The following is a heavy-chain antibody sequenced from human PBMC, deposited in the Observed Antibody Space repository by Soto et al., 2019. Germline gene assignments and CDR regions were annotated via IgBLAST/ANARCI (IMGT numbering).Heavy chain of an antibody. Sequence: GGSLRLSCAASGFTFSSYSMIWVRQALGKGLEWVSDISTSGGNVWYADSVQGRFTISGDNAKNTLFLDMNSLRAEDTAVYFFEKWSELGDAWGQGTLVTVSS. J-gene: IGHJ5*02. D-gene: IGHD3-10*01. CDR2: ISTSGGNV. CDR1: GFTFSSYS. CDR3: EKWSELGDA. V-gene: IGHV3-23*01.